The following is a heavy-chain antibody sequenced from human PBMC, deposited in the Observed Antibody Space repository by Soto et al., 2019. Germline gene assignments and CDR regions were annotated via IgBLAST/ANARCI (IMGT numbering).Heavy chain of an antibody. CDR2: IYYSGST. D-gene: IGHD1-26*01. V-gene: IGHV4-39*01. CDR3: RREEYDD. Sequence: SETLSLTCTVSGGSISSSSYYWGWIRKPPGKGLEWIGSIYYSGSTYYNPSLKGRFTVSRDNTKNSVYLQLSSLRAEDSAVYYCRREEYDDWGQGTLVTVSS. CDR1: GGSISSSSYY. J-gene: IGHJ4*02.